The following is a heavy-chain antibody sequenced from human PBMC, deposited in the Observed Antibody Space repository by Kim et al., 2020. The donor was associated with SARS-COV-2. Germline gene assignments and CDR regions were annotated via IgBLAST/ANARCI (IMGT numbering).Heavy chain of an antibody. V-gene: IGHV3-53*01. CDR1: GFIVSSNY. CDR3: AIRGCH. Sequence: GGSLRLSCAGSGFIVSSNYMSWVRQSPGKGLEWVSLMTTDGSTYYADSVEGRFTISRDRPKNTLYLQMNNLRAEDTAVYYCAIRGCHWGQGTLVTVSP. CDR2: MTTDGST. D-gene: IGHD2-8*01. J-gene: IGHJ4*02.